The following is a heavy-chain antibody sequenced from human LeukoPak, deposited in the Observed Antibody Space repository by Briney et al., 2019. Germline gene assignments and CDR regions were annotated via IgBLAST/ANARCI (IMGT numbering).Heavy chain of an antibody. CDR2: IYTSGST. CDR1: GGSISSYY. CDR3: ASDLALGGSYASDAFDI. V-gene: IGHV4-4*07. Sequence: SETLSLTCTVSGGSISSYYWSWIRQPAGKGLEWIGRIYTSGSTTYNPYIKSRVTMSVDTSKNQFSLKLSSVATADPAVYYCASDLALGGSYASDAFDIWGQGTMVTVSS. D-gene: IGHD1-26*01. J-gene: IGHJ3*02.